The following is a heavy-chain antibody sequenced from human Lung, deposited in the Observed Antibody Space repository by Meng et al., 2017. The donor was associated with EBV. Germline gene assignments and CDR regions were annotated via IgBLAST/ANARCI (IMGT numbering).Heavy chain of an antibody. CDR3: ARARRGGHYFDY. Sequence: QVQQQGSGPGLVQPSKTVSLPCTVSGGSISSGGYYWSWIRQHPGKGLEWIGYIYYSGSTYYNPSLKSLVTISVDTSKNQFSLKLSSVTAADTAVYYCARARRGGHYFDYWGQGTLVTVSS. D-gene: IGHD4-23*01. V-gene: IGHV4-31*01. CDR2: IYYSGST. J-gene: IGHJ4*02. CDR1: GGSISSGGYY.